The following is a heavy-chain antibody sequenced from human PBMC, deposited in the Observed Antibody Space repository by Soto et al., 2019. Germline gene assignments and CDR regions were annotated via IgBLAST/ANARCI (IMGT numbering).Heavy chain of an antibody. V-gene: IGHV1-2*02. CDR2: INPNSGGT. CDR1: GYTFTGYY. Sequence: ASVKVSCKASGYTFTGYYMHWVRQAPGQGLEWMGWINPNSGGTNYAQKFQGRVTMTRDTSISTAYMELSRLRSDDTAVYYCAREGGISARRRGSWYDTWGQGTLVTVSS. D-gene: IGHD6-6*01. J-gene: IGHJ5*02. CDR3: AREGGISARRRGSWYDT.